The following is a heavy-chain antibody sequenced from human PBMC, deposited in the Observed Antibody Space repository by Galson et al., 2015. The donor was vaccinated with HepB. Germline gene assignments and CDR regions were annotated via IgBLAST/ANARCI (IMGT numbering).Heavy chain of an antibody. V-gene: IGHV4-61*05. Sequence: SETLSLTCTVSGGSISSSSYYWGWIRQPPGKGLEWIGYIYYSGSTNYNPSLKSRVTISVDTSKNQFSLKLSSVTAADTAVYYCARGRGAAALLRFDPWGQGTLVTVSS. CDR3: ARGRGAAALLRFDP. D-gene: IGHD6-13*01. J-gene: IGHJ5*02. CDR1: GGSISSSSYY. CDR2: IYYSGST.